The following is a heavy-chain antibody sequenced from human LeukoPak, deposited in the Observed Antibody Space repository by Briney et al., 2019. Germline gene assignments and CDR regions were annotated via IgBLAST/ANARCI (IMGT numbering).Heavy chain of an antibody. V-gene: IGHV4-4*07. J-gene: IGHJ5*02. CDR3: ARSRIVLADSLDP. CDR2: IFHSGST. Sequence: SETLSLTCTVSGGSISGYYWNWIRQPAGKGLEWIGRIFHSGSTHYNPSLNSQVTMSVDTSENQFSLKLSSVTAADTAVYYCARSRIVLADSLDPWGQGTLVTVSS. CDR1: GGSISGYY. D-gene: IGHD6-19*01.